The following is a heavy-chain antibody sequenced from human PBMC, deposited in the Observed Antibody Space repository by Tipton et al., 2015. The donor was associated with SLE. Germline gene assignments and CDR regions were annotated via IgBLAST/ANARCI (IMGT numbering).Heavy chain of an antibody. V-gene: IGHV4-59*12. D-gene: IGHD2-15*01. Sequence: TLSLTCTVSGGSISSYYWSWIRQPPGKGLEWIGYIYYSGSTNYNPSLKSRVTISVDRSKNQFSLKLSSVTAADTAVYHCARCCSGESADYYYGMDVWGQGTTVTVSS. CDR2: IYYSGST. CDR3: ARCCSGESADYYYGMDV. J-gene: IGHJ6*02. CDR1: GGSISSYY.